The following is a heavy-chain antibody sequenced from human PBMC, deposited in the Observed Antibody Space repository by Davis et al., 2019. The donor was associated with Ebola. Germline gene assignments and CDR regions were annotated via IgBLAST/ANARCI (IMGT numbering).Heavy chain of an antibody. CDR3: ARDQMKWELLGYIDY. J-gene: IGHJ4*02. Sequence: GGSLRLSCAASGFTFSSYAMHWVRQAPGKGLEHVSAISSNGGSTYYANSVKGRFTISRDNSKNTLYLQMGSLRAEDMAVYYCARDQMKWELLGYIDYWGQGTLVTVSS. V-gene: IGHV3-64*01. CDR2: ISSNGGST. CDR1: GFTFSSYA. D-gene: IGHD1-26*01.